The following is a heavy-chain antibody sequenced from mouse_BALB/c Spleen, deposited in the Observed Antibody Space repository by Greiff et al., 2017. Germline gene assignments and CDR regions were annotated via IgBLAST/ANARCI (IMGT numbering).Heavy chain of an antibody. D-gene: IGHD2-10*02. CDR3: ARKKYGNPFAY. V-gene: IGHV1-18*01. J-gene: IGHJ3*01. CDR1: GYTFTDYN. Sequence: VQLKESGPELVKPGASVKIPCKASGYTFTDYNMDWVKQSHGKSLEWIGDINPNNGGTIYNQKFKGKATLTVDKSSSTAYMELRSLTSEDTAVYYCARKKYGNPFAYWGQGTLVTVSA. CDR2: INPNNGGT.